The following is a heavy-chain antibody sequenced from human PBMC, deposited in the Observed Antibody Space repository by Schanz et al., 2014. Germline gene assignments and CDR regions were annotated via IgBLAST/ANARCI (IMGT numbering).Heavy chain of an antibody. CDR2: SGSGVIT. V-gene: IGHV3-53*01. J-gene: IGHJ4*02. D-gene: IGHD3-16*01. CDR1: GYTVSSNY. Sequence: EVQLVESGGGLIQPGGSLRLSCAASGYTVSSNYMSWVRQAPGKGLEWVSGISGSGVITYYEDSVKGRFTISRDNSKNTLYLQMNSLRAEDTAVYYCTRDDFGASDYWGQGTLVTVSS. CDR3: TRDDFGASDY.